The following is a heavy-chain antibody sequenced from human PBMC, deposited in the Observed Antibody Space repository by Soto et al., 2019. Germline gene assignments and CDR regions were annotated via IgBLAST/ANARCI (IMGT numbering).Heavy chain of an antibody. Sequence: GGSLSLSCAASGFTFSSYGMHWVRQAPGKGLEWVAVIWYDGSNKYYADSVKGRFTISRDNSKNTLYLQMNSLRAEDTAVYYCARGLGYCSSTSCYEDAFDIWGQGTMVTVSS. D-gene: IGHD2-2*01. V-gene: IGHV3-33*01. CDR3: ARGLGYCSSTSCYEDAFDI. CDR2: IWYDGSNK. J-gene: IGHJ3*02. CDR1: GFTFSSYG.